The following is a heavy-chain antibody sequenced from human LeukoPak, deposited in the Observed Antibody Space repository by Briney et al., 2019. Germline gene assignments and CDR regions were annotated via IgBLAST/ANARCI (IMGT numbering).Heavy chain of an antibody. D-gene: IGHD3-22*01. V-gene: IGHV4-30-4*01. CDR1: GGSIFSGDYY. CDR2: IYYNGIT. Sequence: SETLSLTCTVSGGSIFSGDYYWNWIRQPPGKGLEWIGYIYYNGITYYNPSLESRVTISVDTSKNQFSLKLSSVTAADTAVYYCARGHYNDGAGYLDHWGQGTLVPVSS. J-gene: IGHJ5*02. CDR3: ARGHYNDGAGYLDH.